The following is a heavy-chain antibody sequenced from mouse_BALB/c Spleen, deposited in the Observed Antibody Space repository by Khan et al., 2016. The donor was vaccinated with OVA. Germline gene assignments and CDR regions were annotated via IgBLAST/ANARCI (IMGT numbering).Heavy chain of an antibody. V-gene: IGHV3-8*02. CDR2: ISYSGNT. D-gene: IGHD2-1*01. CDR1: GDSITSGY. Sequence: VQLKESGPSLVKPSQTLSLTCSVTGDSITSGYWNWIRKFPGNKLEYMGYISYSGNTYYNPSLKSRISITRDTSKNQYYLQLNSVTTEDTATYYSERYYYGNYYAMDYWGQGTSVTVSS. CDR3: ERYYYGNYYAMDY. J-gene: IGHJ4*01.